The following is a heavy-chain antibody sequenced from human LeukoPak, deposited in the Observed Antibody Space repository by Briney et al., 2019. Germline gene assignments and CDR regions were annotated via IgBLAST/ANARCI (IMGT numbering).Heavy chain of an antibody. CDR1: GYSFTSYW. V-gene: IGHV5-10-1*01. CDR3: ARLHRFGSSWYGGDWLDP. J-gene: IGHJ5*02. Sequence: GGSLKTSCKGSGYSFTSYWISWVRQRPGKGLEGSGRIIVSESYTNYSPSFQGHVTISADKSISTAYLQWSSLWASDTAMSYCARLHRFGSSWYGGDWLDPWGEKTLLSLSS. CDR2: IIVSESYT. D-gene: IGHD6-13*01.